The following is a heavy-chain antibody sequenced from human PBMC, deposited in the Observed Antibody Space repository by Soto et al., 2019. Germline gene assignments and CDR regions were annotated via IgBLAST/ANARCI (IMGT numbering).Heavy chain of an antibody. V-gene: IGHV3-9*01. D-gene: IGHD5-12*01. CDR1: GFTFDDYA. CDR2: ISWNSGSI. CDR3: AKGGYSGYDLYYFDY. J-gene: IGHJ4*02. Sequence: GGSLRLSCAASGFTFDDYAMHWVRQAPGKGLEWVSVISWNSGSIGYADSVKGRFTISRDNAKNSLYLQMNSLRAEDTALYYCAKGGYSGYDLYYFDYWGQGTLVTVSS.